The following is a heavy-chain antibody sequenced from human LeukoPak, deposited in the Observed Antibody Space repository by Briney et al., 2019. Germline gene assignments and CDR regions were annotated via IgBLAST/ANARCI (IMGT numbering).Heavy chain of an antibody. CDR3: WRPRVRSLRSSPGYFQH. V-gene: IGHV4-34*01. D-gene: IGHD3-10*01. CDR1: GGSFSGYY. CDR2: INHSGGT. J-gene: IGHJ1*01. Sequence: SETLSLTCAGYGGSFSGYYWSWVRQPPGKGLEWVGEINHSGGTNYNPSLKSRVIISVDTSKKQFSLKQSSMTAAETTVVYYWRPRVRSLRSSPGYFQHWGQGTLVTVSS.